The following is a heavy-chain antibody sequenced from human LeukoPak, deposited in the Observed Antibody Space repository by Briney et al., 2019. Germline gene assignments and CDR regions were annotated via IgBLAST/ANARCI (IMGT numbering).Heavy chain of an antibody. J-gene: IGHJ4*02. CDR2: IYYSGST. V-gene: IGHV4-31*03. Sequence: SQTLSHTCTVSGGSISSGGYYWSWIRQHPGKGLEWIGYIYYSGSTYYNPSLKSRVTISVDTSKNQFSLKLSSVTAADTAVYYCAGVDGYNGDYFDYWGQGTLVTVSS. D-gene: IGHD5-24*01. CDR3: AGVDGYNGDYFDY. CDR1: GGSISSGGYY.